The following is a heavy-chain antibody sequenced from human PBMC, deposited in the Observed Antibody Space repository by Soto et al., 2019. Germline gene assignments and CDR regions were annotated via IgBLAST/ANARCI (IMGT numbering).Heavy chain of an antibody. CDR2: ISYDGNIK. V-gene: IGHV3-30*03. D-gene: IGHD6-25*01. J-gene: IGHJ4*01. Sequence: QVQPVESGGGVVQPGRSLRLSCTAAGITLSTYGMHWVRQAPGKGLEWVAGISYDGNIKDYADSVKGRFTISRDNSKNSLYVQMNRLGAEHTAVYYCQRGESGHYYFDYWGHATLVTVSS. CDR3: QRGESGHYYFDY. CDR1: GITLSTYG.